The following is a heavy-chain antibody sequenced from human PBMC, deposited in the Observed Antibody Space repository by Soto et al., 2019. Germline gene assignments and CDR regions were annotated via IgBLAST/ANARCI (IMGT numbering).Heavy chain of an antibody. J-gene: IGHJ6*02. Sequence: ASVKVSCKASGYTFTGYYMHWVRQAPGEGLEWMGWINPNSGGTNYAQKFQGRVTMTRDTSISTAYMELSRLRSDDTAVYYCARGYYDSSGYYIYYYYGMDVGGQGTTVTVSS. V-gene: IGHV1-2*02. CDR3: ARGYYDSSGYYIYYYYGMDV. CDR1: GYTFTGYY. CDR2: INPNSGGT. D-gene: IGHD3-22*01.